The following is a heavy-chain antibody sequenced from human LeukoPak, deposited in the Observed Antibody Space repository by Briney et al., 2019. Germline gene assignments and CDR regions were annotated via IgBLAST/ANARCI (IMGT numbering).Heavy chain of an antibody. D-gene: IGHD6-19*01. J-gene: IGHJ4*02. V-gene: IGHV3-30*04. CDR3: VRASSSSGWFDY. CDR2: ISYDGSNE. CDR1: GFTFSSYA. Sequence: GGSLRLSCAASGFTFSSYAMHWVRQAPGKGLEWVAVISYDGSNEYYADSVKGRFTISRDNSKNTLYLQMNSLRAEDTAVYYCVRASSSSGWFDYWGQGTLVTVSS.